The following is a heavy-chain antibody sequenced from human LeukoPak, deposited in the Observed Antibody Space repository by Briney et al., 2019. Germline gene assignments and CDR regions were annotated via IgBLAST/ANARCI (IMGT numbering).Heavy chain of an antibody. CDR1: GVTFSNYA. CDR3: ARALRDYGGNSDAFDI. V-gene: IGHV3-33*01. J-gene: IGHJ3*02. CDR2: IWSDGGTT. Sequence: GGSLRLSCAASGVTFSNYATHWVRHAPGQGLDCVAVIWSDGGTTYYAASVKGRFTSSRGNSKNTLYLQMNSPRADDTAVYYCARALRDYGGNSDAFDIWGQGGMVTVSS. D-gene: IGHD4-23*01.